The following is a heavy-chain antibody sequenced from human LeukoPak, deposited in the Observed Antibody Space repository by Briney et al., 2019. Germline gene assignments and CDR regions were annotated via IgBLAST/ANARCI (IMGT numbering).Heavy chain of an antibody. D-gene: IGHD6-19*01. J-gene: IGHJ4*02. CDR3: ARVEYSSGWPGYFDY. CDR2: IYYSGST. Sequence: SETLSLTCTVSGGSISSYYWSWIRQPPGKGLEWIGYIYYSGSTNYNPSLKSRVTISVDTSKNQFSLKLSSVTAADTAVYYCARVEYSSGWPGYFDYWGQGTLVTVSS. V-gene: IGHV4-59*01. CDR1: GGSISSYY.